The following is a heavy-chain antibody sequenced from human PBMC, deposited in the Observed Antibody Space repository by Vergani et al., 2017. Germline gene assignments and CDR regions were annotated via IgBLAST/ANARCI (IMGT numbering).Heavy chain of an antibody. D-gene: IGHD2-21*01. CDR3: ARHNVLWSPCSDTSSYHNANFDY. V-gene: IGHV5-51*01. CDR1: GYSFTSYW. J-gene: IGHJ4*02. CDR2: IDPGDSDT. Sequence: EVQLVQSGAEVKKPGESLKISCKGSGYSFTSYWIGWVRQMPGKGLEWRGIIDPGDSDTRYSPSFQGQVTISADKSISTAYLQWSSLKATDPALYYCARHNVLWSPCSDTSSYHNANFDYWGQGTLVTVSS.